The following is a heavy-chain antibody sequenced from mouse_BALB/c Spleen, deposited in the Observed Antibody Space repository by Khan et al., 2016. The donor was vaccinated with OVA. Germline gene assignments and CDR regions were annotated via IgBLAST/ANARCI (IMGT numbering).Heavy chain of an antibody. Sequence: QVQLKQSGPGLVAPSQSLSITCTVSGFSLSRYNIHWDRQPPGKGLEWLGMIWGGGGTDYNSTLKIRLSISKDNSKSQVFLKMNSLQTDDTAMYYCARAYYRYDGYYAMDYWGQGTSVTVSS. CDR2: IWGGGGT. CDR1: GFSLSRYN. CDR3: ARAYYRYDGYYAMDY. D-gene: IGHD2-14*01. V-gene: IGHV2-6-4*01. J-gene: IGHJ4*01.